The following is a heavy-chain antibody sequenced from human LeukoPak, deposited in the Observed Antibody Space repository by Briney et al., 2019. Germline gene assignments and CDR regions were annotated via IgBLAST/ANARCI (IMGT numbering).Heavy chain of an antibody. J-gene: IGHJ4*02. CDR2: ISAYNGNT. D-gene: IGHD3-22*01. CDR3: AREYYYDSSGPSPEDY. CDR1: GYTFTSYG. V-gene: IGHV1-18*01. Sequence: GASVTVSCKASGYTFTSYGISWVRQAPGQGLEWMGWISAYNGNTNYAQKLQGRVTMTTDTSTSTAYMELRSLRSDDTAVYYCAREYYYDSSGPSPEDYWGQGTLVTVSS.